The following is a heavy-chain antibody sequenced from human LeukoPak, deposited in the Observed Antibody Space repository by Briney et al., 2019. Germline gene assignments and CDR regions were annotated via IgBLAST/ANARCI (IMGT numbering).Heavy chain of an antibody. CDR3: VKGNFITIFGVADY. D-gene: IGHD3-3*01. CDR1: GFTFSSYA. Sequence: GGSLRLSCSASGFTFSSYAMHWVRQAPGKGLEYVSAFSSNGGSTYYADSVKGRFTISRDNSKNTLYLQMSSLRAEDTAVYYCVKGNFITIFGVADYWGQGTLVTVSS. CDR2: FSSNGGST. J-gene: IGHJ4*02. V-gene: IGHV3-64D*06.